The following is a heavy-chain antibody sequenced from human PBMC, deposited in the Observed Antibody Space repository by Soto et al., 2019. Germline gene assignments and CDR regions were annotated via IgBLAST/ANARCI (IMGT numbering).Heavy chain of an antibody. V-gene: IGHV3-53*01. CDR3: GRANYDSPLAYGMDV. CDR1: GFTVSSNY. Sequence: GGSLRLSCAASGFTVSSNYMSWVRQAPGKGLEWVSVIYSGGSTYYADSVKGRFTISRDNSKNTLYLQMNSLRAEDTAVYYCGRANYDSPLAYGMDVWGQGTTVTVSS. J-gene: IGHJ6*02. CDR2: IYSGGST. D-gene: IGHD3-3*01.